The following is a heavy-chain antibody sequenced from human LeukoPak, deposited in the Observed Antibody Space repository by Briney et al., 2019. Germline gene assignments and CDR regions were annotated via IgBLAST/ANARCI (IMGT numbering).Heavy chain of an antibody. D-gene: IGHD3-22*01. Sequence: EASVKVSCKASGGTFSSYAISWVRQAPGQGLEWMGGIIPIFGTANYAQKFQGRVTITADESTSTAYMELSSLRSEDTAVYYCARDRYYDSSGLVDYWGQGTLVTVSS. CDR3: ARDRYYDSSGLVDY. J-gene: IGHJ4*02. CDR1: GGTFSSYA. CDR2: IIPIFGTA. V-gene: IGHV1-69*13.